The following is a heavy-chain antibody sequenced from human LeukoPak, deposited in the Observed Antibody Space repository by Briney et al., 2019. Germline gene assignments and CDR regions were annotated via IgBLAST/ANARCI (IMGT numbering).Heavy chain of an antibody. CDR1: GGSISSGGYS. CDR3: AGALRVVYGYVHPPPYYFVY. Sequence: SQTLSLTCAVSGGSISSGGYSWSWIRQPPGKGLEWIGYIYHSGSTYYNPSLKSRVTISVDRSKNQFSLKLSSVTAADTAVYYCAGALRVVYGYVHPPPYYFVYGGKGPLVTVSS. J-gene: IGHJ4*02. CDR2: IYHSGST. V-gene: IGHV4-30-2*01. D-gene: IGHD5-18*01.